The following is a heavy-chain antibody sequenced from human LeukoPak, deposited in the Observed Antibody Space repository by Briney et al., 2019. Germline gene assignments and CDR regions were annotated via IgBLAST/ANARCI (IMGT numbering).Heavy chain of an antibody. CDR1: GGSISSSNW. CDR2: IYHSGST. V-gene: IGHV4-4*02. D-gene: IGHD1-7*01. CDR3: ARAAGPGGTTFLGWFDP. J-gene: IGHJ5*02. Sequence: SGTLSLTCAVSGGSISSSNWWSWVRQPPGKGLEWIGEIYHSGSTNYNPSLKSRVTISVDKSKNQFSLKLSSVTAADTAVYYCARAAGPGGTTFLGWFDPWGQGTLVTVSS.